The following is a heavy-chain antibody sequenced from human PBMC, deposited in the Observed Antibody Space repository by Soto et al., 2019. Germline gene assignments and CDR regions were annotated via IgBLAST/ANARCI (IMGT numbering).Heavy chain of an antibody. J-gene: IGHJ6*02. Sequence: PSETLSLTCTVSGGSISSSIYYWGWIRQPPGKGLEWIGSIYYSGSTYYNPSLKSRVIISVDTSKNQFSLKLSSVTAADTAVYYCARNWNYQDYYYYYGMDVWGQGTTVTVSS. V-gene: IGHV4-39*01. D-gene: IGHD1-7*01. CDR3: ARNWNYQDYYYYYGMDV. CDR1: GGSISSSIYY. CDR2: IYYSGST.